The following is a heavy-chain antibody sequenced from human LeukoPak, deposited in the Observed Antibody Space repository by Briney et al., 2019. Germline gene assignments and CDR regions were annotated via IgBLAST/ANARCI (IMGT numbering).Heavy chain of an antibody. J-gene: IGHJ4*02. CDR2: FAPEDGET. CDR1: GYTLTELS. Sequence: ASVKVSCKVSGYTLTELSIHWVRQAPGKGLEWMGSFAPEDGETIYSQKFQGRVTMTEDTSTDTVYMELSSLSSDDTAVYHCATDPNYYGSGSLDNWGQGTLVNVSS. V-gene: IGHV1-24*01. CDR3: ATDPNYYGSGSLDN. D-gene: IGHD3-10*01.